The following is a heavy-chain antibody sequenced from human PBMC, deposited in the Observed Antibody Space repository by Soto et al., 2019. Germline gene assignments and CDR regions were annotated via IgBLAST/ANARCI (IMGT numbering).Heavy chain of an antibody. V-gene: IGHV1-18*01. CDR3: ARGEWLLGLDY. J-gene: IGHJ4*02. CDR2: ISPYNGDT. CDR1: GYTFRNYG. Sequence: QVQLAQSGTEVRRPGASVKVSCTASGYTFRNYGLSWVRQAPGQGLEWMGWISPYNGDTKYTQKCQGRVTMTIDTSTSTTYMELRSLRFDDTAVYYCARGEWLLGLDYWGQGTLVTVSS. D-gene: IGHD3-16*01.